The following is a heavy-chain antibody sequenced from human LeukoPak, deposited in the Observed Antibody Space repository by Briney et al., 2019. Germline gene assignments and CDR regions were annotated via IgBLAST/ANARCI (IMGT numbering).Heavy chain of an antibody. CDR1: GYTFTSYG. Sequence: ASVKVSCMASGYTFTSYGISWVRQAPGQGLEWMGWISAYNGNTNYAQKLQGRVTMTTDTSTSTAYMELRSLRSDDTAVYYCARDPTTDIVVVPAAIPIPHYYCYYGMDVWGQGTTVTVSS. J-gene: IGHJ6*02. CDR3: ARDPTTDIVVVPAAIPIPHYYCYYGMDV. CDR2: ISAYNGNT. D-gene: IGHD2-2*01. V-gene: IGHV1-18*01.